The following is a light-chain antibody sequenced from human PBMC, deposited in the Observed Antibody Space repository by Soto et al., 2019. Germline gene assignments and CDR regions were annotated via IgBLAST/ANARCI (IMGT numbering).Light chain of an antibody. CDR1: QSVGSY. CDR3: QQRLNWIT. J-gene: IGKJ5*01. V-gene: IGKV3-11*01. CDR2: GAS. Sequence: EIVLTQSPATLSLSPGERSTRSCRASQSVGSYLGWYQQKPGQAPRLLIYGASSRATGIPDRFSGSGSGTEFTLTISSLQSEDFAVYYCQQRLNWITFGQGTRLEIK.